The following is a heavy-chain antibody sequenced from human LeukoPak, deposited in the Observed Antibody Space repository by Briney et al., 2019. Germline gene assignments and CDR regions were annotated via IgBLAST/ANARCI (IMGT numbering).Heavy chain of an antibody. Sequence: GGSLRLSCVASGFTFTSYWMAWVRQTPGKGLEWVADIKEDGSGEYYVDSVKGRFTISRDNAKNSLYLQMNSLRAEDTAVYYCARDVYYDSSGYYYFDYWGQGTLVTVSS. CDR1: GFTFTSYW. V-gene: IGHV3-7*01. J-gene: IGHJ4*02. D-gene: IGHD3-22*01. CDR2: IKEDGSGE. CDR3: ARDVYYDSSGYYYFDY.